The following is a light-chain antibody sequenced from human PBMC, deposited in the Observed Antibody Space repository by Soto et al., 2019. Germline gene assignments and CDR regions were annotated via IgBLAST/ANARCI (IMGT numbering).Light chain of an antibody. CDR1: SSDVGSYNY. CDR2: DVT. V-gene: IGLV2-8*01. CDR3: SSYAGSNNFV. Sequence: QSVLTQPPSASGSPGQSVTISCTGTSSDVGSYNYVSWYQQHPGKAPKFIIYDVTQRPSGVPDRFSGSKSGNTASLTVSGPQAEDEADYYCSSYAGSNNFVLGTGTKLTVL. J-gene: IGLJ1*01.